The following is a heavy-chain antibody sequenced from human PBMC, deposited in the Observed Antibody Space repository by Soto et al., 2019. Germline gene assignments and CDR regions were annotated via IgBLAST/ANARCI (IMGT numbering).Heavy chain of an antibody. V-gene: IGHV4-59*01. CDR2: IYDSGDT. J-gene: IGHJ4*02. Sequence: SETLSLTCTVSGGSISSTYWSWIRQPPGKGLEWIGYIYDSGDTNYNPSLKSRVTMSIDTSKHQFSLKLSSVTAADTAVYYCARYSRNGDYMLDYWGQGTLVTVSS. D-gene: IGHD4-17*01. CDR1: GGSISSTY. CDR3: ARYSRNGDYMLDY.